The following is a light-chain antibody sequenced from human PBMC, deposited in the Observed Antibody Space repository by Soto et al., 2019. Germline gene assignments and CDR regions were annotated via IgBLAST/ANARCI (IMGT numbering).Light chain of an antibody. CDR1: SSDVGGYNY. J-gene: IGLJ2*01. Sequence: QSALTQPPSASGSPGQSVTISCTGTSSDVGGYNYVSWYQQHPGKAPKLMIYEVSKRPSGVPDRFSGSKSGNTASLTVSGLQTEDEADYYCDSYAGTNDFVIFGGVTKLTVL. CDR3: DSYAGTNDFVI. V-gene: IGLV2-8*01. CDR2: EVS.